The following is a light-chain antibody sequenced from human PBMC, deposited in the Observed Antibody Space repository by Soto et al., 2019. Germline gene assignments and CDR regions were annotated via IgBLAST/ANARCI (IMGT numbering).Light chain of an antibody. CDR2: DAS. V-gene: IGKV3-11*01. CDR1: QSVSSY. Sequence: EIVLTQSPATLSLSPAERATLSCRASQSVSSYLAWYQQNPGQSPRLLIYDASNRAAGIPARFSGSGSGTDFTLTISSLEPEDFAVYYCQQRSSWPLTFGGGTKVEIK. J-gene: IGKJ4*01. CDR3: QQRSSWPLT.